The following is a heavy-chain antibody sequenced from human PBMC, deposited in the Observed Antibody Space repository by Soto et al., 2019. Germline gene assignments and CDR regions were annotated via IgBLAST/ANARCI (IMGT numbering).Heavy chain of an antibody. Sequence: EVQLVESGGGLVQPGGSLRLSCAASGFTFSNSWMHWVRQAPVKGLVWVSRINGDGSSTTYADSVKGRFTISRDNAKNTLYLQMNSLRVEDTAVYYCARWAGWFDPCGQGTLVTVSS. CDR2: INGDGSST. CDR1: GFTFSNSW. V-gene: IGHV3-74*01. J-gene: IGHJ5*02. CDR3: ARWAGWFDP.